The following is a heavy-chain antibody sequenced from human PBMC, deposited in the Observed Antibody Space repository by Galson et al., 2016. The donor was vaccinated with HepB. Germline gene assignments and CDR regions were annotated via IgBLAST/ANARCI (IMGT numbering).Heavy chain of an antibody. D-gene: IGHD4-17*01. V-gene: IGHV3-33*01. CDR2: MWYDGTIK. J-gene: IGHJ6*02. CDR3: ARAARTDYGDHMSRAYYFPMDV. Sequence: SLRLSCAASKFTFRTYGMHWVRQAPGKGLERVALMWYDGTIKYYADSVKGRFTISRDNFKNTLYLQMNSLRAEDTGVYYCARAARTDYGDHMSRAYYFPMDVWGQGTTVTVSS. CDR1: KFTFRTYG.